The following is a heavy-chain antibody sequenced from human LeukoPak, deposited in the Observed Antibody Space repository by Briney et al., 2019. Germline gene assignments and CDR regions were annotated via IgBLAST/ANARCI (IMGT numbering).Heavy chain of an antibody. J-gene: IGHJ6*04. CDR3: ARCMSELDYGDYAYYYHMDV. CDR2: FYSSTRT. D-gene: IGHD4-17*01. Sequence: SQTLSLTCTVSGDSLTSGSRYWSWLRQPAGKGLEWIGHFYSSTRTTYNPSLESRVTISGDTAKNQFSLKLDSVTAADTAVYFCARCMSELDYGDYAYYYHMDVWGKGTTVTVSS. V-gene: IGHV4-61*09. CDR1: GDSLTSGSRY.